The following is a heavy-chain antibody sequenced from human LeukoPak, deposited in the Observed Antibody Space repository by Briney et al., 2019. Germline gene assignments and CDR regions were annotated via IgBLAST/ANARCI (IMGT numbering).Heavy chain of an antibody. CDR3: ARPGPTNWGLGRQFDY. CDR1: GYTFTSYA. Sequence: GASVKVSCKASGYTFTSYAMNWVRQAPGQGLEWMGWINTNTGNPTYAQGFTGRFVFSSDTSVSTAYLQISSLKAEDTAVYYCARPGPTNWGLGRQFDYWGQGTLVTVSS. D-gene: IGHD7-27*01. CDR2: INTNTGNP. J-gene: IGHJ4*02. V-gene: IGHV7-4-1*02.